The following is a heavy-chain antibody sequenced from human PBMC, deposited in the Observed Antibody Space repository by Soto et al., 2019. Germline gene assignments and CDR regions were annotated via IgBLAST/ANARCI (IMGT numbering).Heavy chain of an antibody. CDR3: AREVGYYSSTRRNLYFDY. D-gene: IGHD2-2*01. CDR1: GGSISSYY. V-gene: IGHV4-59*12. Sequence: SETLSLTCTVSGGSISSYYWSWIRQPPGKGLEWIGYIYYSGSTNYNPSLKSRVTISVDTSKTQFSLKLSSVTAADTAVYYCAREVGYYSSTRRNLYFDYWGPGTLVTVSS. CDR2: IYYSGST. J-gene: IGHJ4*02.